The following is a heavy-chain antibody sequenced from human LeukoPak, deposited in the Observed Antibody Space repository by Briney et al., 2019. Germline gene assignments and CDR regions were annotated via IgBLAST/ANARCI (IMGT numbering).Heavy chain of an antibody. CDR2: ISYDGRNK. CDR3: ARRYMTTSAEDFDY. D-gene: IGHD4-11*01. V-gene: IGHV3-30*04. J-gene: IGHJ4*02. Sequence: GGSLRLSCVASGFSISRYDMHWVRQAPGKGLEWVAVISYDGRNKIYADSVKGRFTISRDNSKNTLYLQMNSLRAEDAAVYYCARRYMTTSAEDFDYWGQGTLVTVSS. CDR1: GFSISRYD.